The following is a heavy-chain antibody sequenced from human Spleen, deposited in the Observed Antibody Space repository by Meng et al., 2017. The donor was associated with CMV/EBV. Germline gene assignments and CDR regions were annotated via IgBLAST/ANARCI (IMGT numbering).Heavy chain of an antibody. CDR1: GFTFSGDT. CDR2: ISGSGGST. J-gene: IGHJ4*02. CDR3: AKDATGEYYDYVWGSYPTGSYFDY. V-gene: IGHV3-23*01. D-gene: IGHD3-16*02. Sequence: GESLKISCAASGFTFSGDTMSWVRQAPGKGLEWVSAISGSGGSTYYADSVKGRFTISRDNSKNTLYLQMNSLRAEDTAVYYCAKDATGEYYDYVWGSYPTGSYFDYWGQGTLVTVSS.